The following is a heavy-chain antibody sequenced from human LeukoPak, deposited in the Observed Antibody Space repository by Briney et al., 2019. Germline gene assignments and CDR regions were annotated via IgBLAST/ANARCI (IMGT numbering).Heavy chain of an antibody. D-gene: IGHD1-26*01. V-gene: IGHV3-66*01. CDR2: IYSGGST. CDR3: ARNVGATSSYYYYYYYMDV. CDR1: GFTVSSNY. Sequence: HSGGSLRLSCAAAGFTVSSNYMSWVRQAPGKGLEWVSVIYSGGSTYYADSVKGRFTISRDNSKNTLYLQMNSLRAEDTAVYYCARNVGATSSYYYYYYYMDVWGKGTTVTVSS. J-gene: IGHJ6*03.